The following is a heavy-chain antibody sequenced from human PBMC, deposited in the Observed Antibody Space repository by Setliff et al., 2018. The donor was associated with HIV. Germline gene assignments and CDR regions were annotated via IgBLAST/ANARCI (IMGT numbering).Heavy chain of an antibody. D-gene: IGHD6-13*01. J-gene: IGHJ3*02. CDR1: GGSISSGSYY. CDR3: ARDQTGVAAAAFGGGSAWSDEGFDI. V-gene: IGHV4-61*09. CDR2: IYTSGST. Sequence: SETLSLTCTVSGGSISSGSYYWSWIRQPAGKGLEWIGHIYTSGSTNYNPSLKSRVTISVDTSKNQFSLKLSSVTAADTAVYYCARDQTGVAAAAFGGGSAWSDEGFDIWGQGTMVTVSS.